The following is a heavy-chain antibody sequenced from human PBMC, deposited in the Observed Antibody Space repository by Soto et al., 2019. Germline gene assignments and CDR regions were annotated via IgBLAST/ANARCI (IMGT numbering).Heavy chain of an antibody. CDR2: ISAYNGNT. J-gene: IGHJ6*02. CDR3: ARGDSSSWYYYYGMDV. Sequence: ASVKVSCKASGYTFTSYGISGVRQAPGQGLEWMGWISAYNGNTNYAQKLQGRVTMTTDTSTSTAYMELRSLRSDDTAVYYCARGDSSSWYYYYGMDVWGQGTTVTVSS. D-gene: IGHD6-13*01. V-gene: IGHV1-18*04. CDR1: GYTFTSYG.